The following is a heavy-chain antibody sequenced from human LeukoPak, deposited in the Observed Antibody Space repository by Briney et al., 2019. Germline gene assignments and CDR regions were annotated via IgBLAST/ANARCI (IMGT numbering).Heavy chain of an antibody. D-gene: IGHD4-23*01. CDR1: GFTFSSYW. V-gene: IGHV3-74*01. CDR3: ARDHPEGKSENSVGGY. Sequence: GGSLRLSCAASGFTFSSYWMHWVRQAPGKGLVWVSRINSDGSSTSYADSVKGRFTISRDNAKNTLYLQMSSLRAEDTAVYYCARDHPEGKSENSVGGYWGQGTLVTVSS. J-gene: IGHJ4*02. CDR2: INSDGSST.